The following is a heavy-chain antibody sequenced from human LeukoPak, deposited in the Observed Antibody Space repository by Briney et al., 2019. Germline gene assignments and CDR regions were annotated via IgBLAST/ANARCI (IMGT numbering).Heavy chain of an antibody. V-gene: IGHV4-39*07. D-gene: IGHD3-16*01. CDR1: GGPISSSSYY. Sequence: SETLSLTCTVSGGPISSSSYYWGWIRQPPGKGLEWIGSIYYSGSTYYNPSLKSRVTISVDTSKNQFSLKLSSVTAADTAVYYCARGGYYYYMDVWGKGTTVTVSS. CDR2: IYYSGST. CDR3: ARGGYYYYMDV. J-gene: IGHJ6*03.